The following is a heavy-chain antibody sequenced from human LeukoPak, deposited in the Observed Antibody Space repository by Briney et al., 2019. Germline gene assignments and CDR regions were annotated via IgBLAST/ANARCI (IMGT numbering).Heavy chain of an antibody. CDR2: ISSSSNFI. CDR1: GFTFSSYS. J-gene: IGHJ3*02. D-gene: IGHD6-19*01. CDR3: ARDRVYSSGWYSAFDI. V-gene: IGHV3-21*01. Sequence: PGGSLRLSCAASGFTFSSYSMNWVRQAPGKGLEWVSSISSSSNFIYYADSVKGRFTISRDNSKNTLYLQMNSLRAEDTAVYYCARDRVYSSGWYSAFDIWGQGTMVTVSS.